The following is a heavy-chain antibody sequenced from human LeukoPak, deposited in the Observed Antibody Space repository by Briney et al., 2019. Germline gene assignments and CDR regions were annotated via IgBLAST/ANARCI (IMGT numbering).Heavy chain of an antibody. CDR2: IYSGGST. CDR3: AKSGYNRFDY. Sequence: GGSLRLSCVASAFTFSSYSMNWVRQAPGKGLEWVSHIYSGGSTYYSDSVKGRFTISRDNSKNTLYLQMNSLRAEDTAVYYCAKSGYNRFDYWGQGTLVTVSS. J-gene: IGHJ4*02. V-gene: IGHV3-53*01. CDR1: AFTFSSYS. D-gene: IGHD5-24*01.